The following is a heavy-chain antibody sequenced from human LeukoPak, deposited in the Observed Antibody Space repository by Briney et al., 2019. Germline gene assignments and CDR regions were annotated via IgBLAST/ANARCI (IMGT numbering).Heavy chain of an antibody. CDR1: GGSISSYY. J-gene: IGHJ3*02. V-gene: IGHV4-4*07. D-gene: IGHD6-19*01. CDR3: ARDPHNGYSSGWYPGNAFDI. Sequence: KPSETLSLTCTVSGGSISSYYWSWIRQPAGKGLEWIGRIHTSGSTNYNPSLKSRVTMSVDTSKNQFSLKLSSVTAADTAVYYCARDPHNGYSSGWYPGNAFDIWGQGTMVTVSS. CDR2: IHTSGST.